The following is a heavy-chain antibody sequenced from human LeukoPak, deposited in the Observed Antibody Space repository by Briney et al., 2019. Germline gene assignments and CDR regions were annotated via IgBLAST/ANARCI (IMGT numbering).Heavy chain of an antibody. D-gene: IGHD3-22*01. J-gene: IGHJ4*02. CDR3: AKRGVVIRVILVGFYKEAYYFDS. Sequence: HPGGSLRLSCAASGFTFSGFAMSWVRRTPGKGLEWVAGMSGSGGGTNYADSVKGRFTLSRDNSKNTLYLQMKSLRAEDTAVYFCAKRGVVIRVILVGFYKEAYYFDSWGQGALVTVSS. V-gene: IGHV3-23*01. CDR1: GFTFSGFA. CDR2: MSGSGGGT.